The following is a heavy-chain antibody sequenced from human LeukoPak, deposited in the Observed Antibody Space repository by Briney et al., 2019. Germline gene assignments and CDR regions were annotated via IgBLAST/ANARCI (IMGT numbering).Heavy chain of an antibody. Sequence: PGGSLRLSCAASGFTFSSYGMHWVRQAPGKGLEWVAFIRYDGSNKYYADSVKGRFTISRDNSKNTLYLQMNSLRAEDTAVYYCAKDFADYSYYYYMDVWGKGTTVTVSS. D-gene: IGHD2-15*01. CDR2: IRYDGSNK. CDR3: AKDFADYSYYYYMDV. CDR1: GFTFSSYG. V-gene: IGHV3-30*02. J-gene: IGHJ6*03.